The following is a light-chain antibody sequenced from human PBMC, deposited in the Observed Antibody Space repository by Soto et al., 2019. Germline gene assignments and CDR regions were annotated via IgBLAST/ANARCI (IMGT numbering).Light chain of an antibody. CDR3: QQYGSSPPT. V-gene: IGKV3-20*01. J-gene: IGKJ1*01. Sequence: IGLTQSPGTLSLSPGERATLSCRASQSVSGSYLAWYQQKPGQAPRLLIYGASSRATDIPDRFSGSGSGTDFTFTISRLEPEDSAVYYCQQYGSSPPTFGQGTKVDIK. CDR1: QSVSGSY. CDR2: GAS.